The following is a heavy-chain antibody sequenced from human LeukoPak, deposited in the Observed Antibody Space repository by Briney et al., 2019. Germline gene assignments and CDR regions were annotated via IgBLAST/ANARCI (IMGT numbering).Heavy chain of an antibody. J-gene: IGHJ4*02. Sequence: GASVKVSCKASGGTFTSYAINWVRQAPGQGLEWMGGIIPIFGTGNYAQKFQGRVTITTDESTSTAYMELSSLRSEDTAVFYCARGKLWQNFDYWGQGTLVTVSS. CDR3: ARGKLWQNFDY. D-gene: IGHD5-18*01. V-gene: IGHV1-69*05. CDR1: GGTFTSYA. CDR2: IIPIFGTG.